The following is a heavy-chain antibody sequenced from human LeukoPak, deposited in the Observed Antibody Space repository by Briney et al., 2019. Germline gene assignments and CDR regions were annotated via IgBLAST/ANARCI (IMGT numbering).Heavy chain of an antibody. CDR1: GFTFDDYA. CDR2: ISGDGGST. Sequence: GESLRLSCAASGFTFDDYAMHWVRQAPGKGLEWVSLISGDGGSTYYADSVKGLSTISRDNSNNSLHLQRNSLRTEDTALYYCAPARGYDILTGYYDAFDIWGQGTMVTVSS. D-gene: IGHD3-9*01. V-gene: IGHV3-43*02. CDR3: APARGYDILTGYYDAFDI. J-gene: IGHJ3*02.